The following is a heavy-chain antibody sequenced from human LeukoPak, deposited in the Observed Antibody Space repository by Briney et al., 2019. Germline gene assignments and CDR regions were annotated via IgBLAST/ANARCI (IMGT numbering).Heavy chain of an antibody. CDR2: IIPIFGTA. D-gene: IGHD4-17*01. V-gene: IGHV1-69*06. J-gene: IGHJ4*02. CDR3: ARTTTVTTRGWRALFDY. Sequence: SVKVSCKASGYTFTSYGISWVRQAPGQGLEWMGGIIPIFGTANYAQKFQGRVTITADKSTSTAYMELSSLRSEDTAVYYCARTTTVTTRGWRALFDYWGQGTLVTVSS. CDR1: GYTFTSYG.